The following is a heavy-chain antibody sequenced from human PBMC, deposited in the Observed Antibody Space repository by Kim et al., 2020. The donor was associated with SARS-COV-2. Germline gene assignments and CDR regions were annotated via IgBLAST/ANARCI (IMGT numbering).Heavy chain of an antibody. CDR2: FT. V-gene: IGHV3-11*06. J-gene: IGHJ4*02. Sequence: FTTYADSVKGRFTISRDYGENTVYMQVDSLFAGDTALYYCARPSSSHFDFWGQGTLVTVSS. CDR3: ARPSSSHFDF. D-gene: IGHD3-10*01.